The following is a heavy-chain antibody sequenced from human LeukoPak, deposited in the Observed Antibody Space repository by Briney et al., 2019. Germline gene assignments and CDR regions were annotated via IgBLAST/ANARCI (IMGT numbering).Heavy chain of an antibody. Sequence: PSETLSLTCTVPGGSISSYYWSWIRQPPGPGLEWIGYIYYSGSTNYNPSLKSRVTISVDTSKNQFSLKLSSVTAADTAVYYCAREDGANWFDPWGQGTLVTVSS. D-gene: IGHD1-26*01. J-gene: IGHJ5*02. V-gene: IGHV4-59*01. CDR1: GGSISSYY. CDR3: AREDGANWFDP. CDR2: IYYSGST.